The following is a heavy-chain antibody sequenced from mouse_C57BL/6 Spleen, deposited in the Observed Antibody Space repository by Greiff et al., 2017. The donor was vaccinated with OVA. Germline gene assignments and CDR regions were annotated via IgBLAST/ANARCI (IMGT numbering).Heavy chain of an antibody. V-gene: IGHV14-3*01. CDR3: ARWDYYGSSSVDY. CDR1: GFTIKNTY. J-gene: IGHJ2*01. Sequence: EVQLQQSVAELVRPGASAKLSCTASGFTIKNTYMHWVKQRPEQGLEWIGRIDPANGNTKYAPKFQGKATLTADTSSNTAYLQLSSLTSEDTAIYYCARWDYYGSSSVDYWGQGTTLTVSS. CDR2: IDPANGNT. D-gene: IGHD1-1*01.